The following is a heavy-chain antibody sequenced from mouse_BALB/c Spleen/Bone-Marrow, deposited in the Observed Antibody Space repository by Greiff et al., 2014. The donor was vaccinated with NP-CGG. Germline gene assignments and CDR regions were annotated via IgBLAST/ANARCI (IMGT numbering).Heavy chain of an antibody. CDR2: ILPGSGST. D-gene: IGHD3-1*01. J-gene: IGHJ2*01. CDR1: GYRFNSYW. V-gene: IGHV1-9*01. Sequence: VKLMESGAVLMKPGASVKISCKATGYRFNSYWIEWVKQRPGHGLEWIGEILPGSGSTNFNEKFKGKATFTAYTSSNTAYMQISSLTSEDSAVYYCARLGIRSFDYWGQGTTLTVSS. CDR3: ARLGIRSFDY.